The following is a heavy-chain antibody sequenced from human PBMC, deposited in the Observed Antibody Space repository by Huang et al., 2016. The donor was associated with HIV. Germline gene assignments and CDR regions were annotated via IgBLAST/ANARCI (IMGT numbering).Heavy chain of an antibody. CDR3: ARPRMTEGNSDSTWSYFDS. J-gene: IGHJ4*02. Sequence: QVRLHQWGTGVLKPSETLSLKCAVYGGSFNGHFWTWIRQSPGKGLEWIGEIDHRGTTSSNPSLKSRVTRSLDTSKSQFYLNLTSVTATDTATYYCARPRMTEGNSDSTWSYFDSWGQGTPVIVSS. CDR1: GGSFNGHF. CDR2: IDHRGTT. V-gene: IGHV4-34*01. D-gene: IGHD2-21*02.